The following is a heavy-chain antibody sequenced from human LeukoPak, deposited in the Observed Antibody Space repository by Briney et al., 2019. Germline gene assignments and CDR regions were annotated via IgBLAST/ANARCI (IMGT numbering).Heavy chain of an antibody. J-gene: IGHJ3*02. CDR3: ARVPTTVTTVGSAFDI. CDR1: GGSFSGYY. V-gene: IGHV4-34*01. CDR2: INHSRST. Sequence: SETLSLACAGHGGSFSGYYWRWIRQPPGRGLEWIGEINHSRSTNYNPSLKSRVPISVDTSKNQCSLKLRSVTAAHTAVYYCARVPTTVTTVGSAFDIWGQGTMVTVSS. D-gene: IGHD4-11*01.